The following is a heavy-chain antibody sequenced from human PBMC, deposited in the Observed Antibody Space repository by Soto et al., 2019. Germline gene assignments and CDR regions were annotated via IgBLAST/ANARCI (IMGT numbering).Heavy chain of an antibody. CDR1: GGSFSGYY. Sequence: SETLSLTCAVYGGSFSGYYWTWIRQPPGTGLEWIGEINHSGSTNYNPSLKSRVTISVDTSKNQFSLKLTSVTAADTAVYYCATGYSSSWSNFDYWGQGTLVTVSS. J-gene: IGHJ4*02. CDR3: ATGYSSSWSNFDY. V-gene: IGHV4-34*01. D-gene: IGHD6-13*01. CDR2: INHSGST.